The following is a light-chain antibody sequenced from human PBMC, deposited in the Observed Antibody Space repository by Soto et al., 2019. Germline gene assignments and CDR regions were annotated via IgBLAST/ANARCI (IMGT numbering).Light chain of an antibody. CDR2: AAS. V-gene: IGKV1-39*01. J-gene: IGKJ5*01. Sequence: DIQMTQSPSPLSASVGDRVTITCRASQSISSHLNWYQQKPGKAPNLLIYAASSLQSGVPSRFSGSGSGTDFTLTISSLQPEDFATYYCQQSYNTSITFGQGTRLEIK. CDR1: QSISSH. CDR3: QQSYNTSIT.